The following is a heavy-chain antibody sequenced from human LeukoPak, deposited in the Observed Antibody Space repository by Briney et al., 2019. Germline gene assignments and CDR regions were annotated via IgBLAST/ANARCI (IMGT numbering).Heavy chain of an antibody. CDR2: IHNSGTT. V-gene: IGHV4-61*01. Sequence: SATLSLTCSVSGGISKYYSGGTTRYYWSWIRQPPGKGLEWIGYIHNSGTTNYNPTLKRRATMSVDTSKSQFSLKLNSVTAADTAVYYCAGGGYCSGSSCSAPLFDWWGQGTPVTVSS. CDR1: GGISKYYSGGTTRYY. J-gene: IGHJ4*02. CDR3: AGGGYCSGSSCSAPLFDW. D-gene: IGHD2-2*01.